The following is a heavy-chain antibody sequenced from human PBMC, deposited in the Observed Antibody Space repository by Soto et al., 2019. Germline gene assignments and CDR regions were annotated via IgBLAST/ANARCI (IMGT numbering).Heavy chain of an antibody. CDR3: ARRIPFGYGMDV. CDR2: ITSNGGNT. D-gene: IGHD2-21*01. V-gene: IGHV3-64*01. Sequence: EVQLVESGGGLVQPGGSLSLSCAASGFTFSSYAMQWVRQAPGKGLEYVSAITSNGGNTDYASSVKGRFTISRDNSKNTLYLQMGSLRAEDMAVYYCARRIPFGYGMDVWGQGTTVTVSS. J-gene: IGHJ6*02. CDR1: GFTFSSYA.